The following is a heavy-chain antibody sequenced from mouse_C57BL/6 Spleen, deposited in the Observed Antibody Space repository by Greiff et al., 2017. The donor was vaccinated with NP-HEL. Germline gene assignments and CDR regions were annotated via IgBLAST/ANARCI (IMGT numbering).Heavy chain of an antibody. Sequence: DVQLQESGPGLVKPSQSLSLTCSVTGYSITSGYYWNWIRQFPGNKLEWMGYISYDGSNNYNPSLKNRISITRDTSKNQSFLKLNSVTTEDTATYYCARDYSNYLFAYWGQGTLVTVSA. D-gene: IGHD2-5*01. J-gene: IGHJ3*01. CDR3: ARDYSNYLFAY. CDR1: GYSITSGYY. CDR2: ISYDGSN. V-gene: IGHV3-6*01.